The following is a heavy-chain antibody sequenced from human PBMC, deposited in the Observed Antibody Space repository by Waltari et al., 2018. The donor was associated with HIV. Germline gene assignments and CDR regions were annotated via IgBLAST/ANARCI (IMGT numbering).Heavy chain of an antibody. CDR2: IYHNGSA. D-gene: IGHD1-1*01. Sequence: QVQLQESGPGLVKPSETLSLTCAVSGYSISSGYYWGWVRQPPGKGLEWIATIYHNGSAHYNPSLKSRVTILIDTSNNQFSLKLTSVTAADTAIYYCARGGAFKLEWFDPWGQGTLVTVSS. CDR3: ARGGAFKLEWFDP. CDR1: GYSISSGYY. V-gene: IGHV4-38-2*01. J-gene: IGHJ5*02.